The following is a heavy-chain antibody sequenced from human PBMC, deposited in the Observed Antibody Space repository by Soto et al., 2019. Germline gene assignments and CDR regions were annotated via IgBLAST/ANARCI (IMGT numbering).Heavy chain of an antibody. D-gene: IGHD2-15*01. V-gene: IGHV5-51*01. CDR2: IWPGNSDT. CDR1: GYSFTTYW. Sequence: PGECREIACKGSGYSFTTYWIGWVRQMPGRGLDCMGIIWPGNSDTRYCPTFQGHVTTSADNSIIDAYLQWRSLEASDTAMYYCARNLSHASGGIYSPFGFWGQRIMVTVSS. J-gene: IGHJ4*02. CDR3: ARNLSHASGGIYSPFGF.